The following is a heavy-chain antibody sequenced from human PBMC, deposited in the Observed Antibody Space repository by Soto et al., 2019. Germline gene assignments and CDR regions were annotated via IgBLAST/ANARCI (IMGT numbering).Heavy chain of an antibody. Sequence: EVQLLESVGGLVQPGGSLRISCAASGFTFGSYAMTWVRQAPGKGLEWVSALTGSGASTYYADSVRSRFIISRDNSKNTLYLQMYSLRAEDTAVYYCAQDFGGRRPFHYWGQGTLVTVSS. CDR2: LTGSGAST. V-gene: IGHV3-23*01. CDR1: GFTFGSYA. D-gene: IGHD1-26*01. CDR3: AQDFGGRRPFHY. J-gene: IGHJ4*02.